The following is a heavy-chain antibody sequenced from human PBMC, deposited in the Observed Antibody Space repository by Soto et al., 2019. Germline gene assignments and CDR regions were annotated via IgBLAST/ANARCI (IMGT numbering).Heavy chain of an antibody. CDR2: ILYDGSKK. CDR3: ARDFDY. Sequence: QVQLVESGGGVVQPGRSLRLSCAASGFTFSSYAMHWVRQAPGKGLEWVAVILYDGSKKYYADSVKGRFIISRDNSKNTLYLQMNSLSAEDKAVDDCARDFDYWGQGTLVTFSS. J-gene: IGHJ4*02. CDR1: GFTFSSYA. V-gene: IGHV3-30-3*01.